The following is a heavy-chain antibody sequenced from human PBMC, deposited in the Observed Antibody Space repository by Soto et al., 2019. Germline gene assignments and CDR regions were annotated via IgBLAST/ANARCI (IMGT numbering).Heavy chain of an antibody. V-gene: IGHV5-51*01. Sequence: HGESLKISCQGSGYSFGYSFTSFWIGWVRQMPGKGLEWMGLIYPGDSDTRYSPSFQGQVTISADRSSSTAYLQWSRLKASDTAMYYCATPGGYDYSVYWGQGTLVTVSS. CDR1: GYSFGYSFTSFW. D-gene: IGHD5-12*01. CDR2: IYPGDSDT. CDR3: ATPGGYDYSVY. J-gene: IGHJ4*02.